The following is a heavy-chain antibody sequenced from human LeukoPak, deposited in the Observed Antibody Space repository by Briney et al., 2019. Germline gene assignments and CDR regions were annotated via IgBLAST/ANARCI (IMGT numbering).Heavy chain of an antibody. CDR1: GGSIISGDYY. V-gene: IGHV4-30-4*08. CDR2: IYYSGST. Sequence: SETLSLTCTVSGGSIISGDYYWSWIRQPPGKGLQWIGYIYYSGSTYYNPSLKSRVTISVDTSKNQFSLRLSSVTAADTAMYYCARAFGVVINGGWFDPWGQGTLVTVSS. D-gene: IGHD3-3*01. CDR3: ARAFGVVINGGWFDP. J-gene: IGHJ5*02.